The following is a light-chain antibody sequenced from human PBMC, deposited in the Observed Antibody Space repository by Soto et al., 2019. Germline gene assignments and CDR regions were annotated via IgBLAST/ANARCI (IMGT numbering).Light chain of an antibody. Sequence: EIVLTQSPGTLSLSPGERATLSCRASQSVSSNYLAWYQQKPGQAPRLLIYGASSRATGIPDRFSGSGSGADFTLTISRLEPEDFAVYYCQQYGSSPPMYTFGQGTNLEIK. CDR2: GAS. J-gene: IGKJ2*01. V-gene: IGKV3-20*01. CDR1: QSVSSNY. CDR3: QQYGSSPPMYT.